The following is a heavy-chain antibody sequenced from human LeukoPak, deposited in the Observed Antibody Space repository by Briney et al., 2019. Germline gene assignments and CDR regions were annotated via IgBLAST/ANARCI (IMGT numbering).Heavy chain of an antibody. D-gene: IGHD3-10*01. Sequence: GGSLRLSCAASGFTFSSYGMNWVRQAPGKGLEWVSSITSSSSYIYYADSVKGRFTISRDNAKNSLYLQMNSLRAEDTALYYCAKLAYGSGSYYNWGAFDIWGQGTMVTVSS. CDR1: GFTFSSYG. CDR3: AKLAYGSGSYYNWGAFDI. J-gene: IGHJ3*02. CDR2: ITSSSSYI. V-gene: IGHV3-21*04.